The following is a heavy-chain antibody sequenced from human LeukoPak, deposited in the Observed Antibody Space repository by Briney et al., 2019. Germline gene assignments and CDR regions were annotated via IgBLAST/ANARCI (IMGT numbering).Heavy chain of an antibody. Sequence: VKVSCRASGYTFTGYYIHWVRQAPGQGLEWMGWINPNSGGTNYAQKFQGRVTMTRDTSISTAYMELSRLRSDDTAVYYCARDQVWFDPWGQGTLVTVSS. V-gene: IGHV1-2*02. CDR1: GYTFTGYY. CDR2: INPNSGGT. J-gene: IGHJ5*02. CDR3: ARDQVWFDP.